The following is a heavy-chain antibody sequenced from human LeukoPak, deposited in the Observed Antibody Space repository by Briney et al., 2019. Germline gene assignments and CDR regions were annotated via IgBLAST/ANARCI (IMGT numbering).Heavy chain of an antibody. V-gene: IGHV3-23*01. J-gene: IGHJ3*02. Sequence: PGGSLRLSCAASGFSFSSHGMNWVRQAPGKGLEWVSGISPSGDILYYADSVKGQFTISRDNSQNTVSLQMNSLRAEDTAVYYCAKKQWLSAFDIWGQGTMVTVSS. CDR2: ISPSGDIL. CDR3: AKKQWLSAFDI. CDR1: GFSFSSHG. D-gene: IGHD6-19*01.